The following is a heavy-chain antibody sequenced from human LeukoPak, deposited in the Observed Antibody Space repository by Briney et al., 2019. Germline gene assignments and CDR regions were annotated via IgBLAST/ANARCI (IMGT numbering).Heavy chain of an antibody. Sequence: PSETLSLTCAVSGYSISSGYYWGWIRQPPGKGLEWIGSIYHSGSTYYNPSLKSRVTISVDTSKNQFSLKLSSVTAADTAVYYCSVDGYYYDSSGYYNFDYWGQGTLVTVSS. CDR1: GYSISSGYY. CDR2: IYHSGST. CDR3: SVDGYYYDSSGYYNFDY. J-gene: IGHJ4*02. V-gene: IGHV4-38-2*01. D-gene: IGHD3-22*01.